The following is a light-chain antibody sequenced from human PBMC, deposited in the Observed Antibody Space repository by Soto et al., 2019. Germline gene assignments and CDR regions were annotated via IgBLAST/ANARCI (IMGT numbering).Light chain of an antibody. CDR3: QQYNNWPPT. Sequence: EIVMTQSPATLSVSTGESATLSCRASQSVSSNLAWYQQKPGQAPRLLIYGASTRATGIPARFSGSGSGTEFTLTISSLQSEDFAVYYCQQYNNWPPTFGQGTKVEIK. CDR2: GAS. V-gene: IGKV3-15*01. J-gene: IGKJ1*01. CDR1: QSVSSN.